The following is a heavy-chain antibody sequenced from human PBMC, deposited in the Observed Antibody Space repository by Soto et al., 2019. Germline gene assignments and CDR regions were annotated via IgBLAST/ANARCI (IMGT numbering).Heavy chain of an antibody. D-gene: IGHD3-16*01. CDR2: IIPNSGTT. Sequence: QVQLVQSGAEVKKPGSSVKVSCKASGGSFRNFVISWVRQAPGQGLELMGGIIPNSGTTNYAQKFQGKVTITADESTSTAYMELSGLTSEDTSLYYCARDLGGEATIRFWGQGTLVTVSS. CDR3: ARDLGGEATIRF. CDR1: GGSFRNFV. J-gene: IGHJ4*02. V-gene: IGHV1-69*01.